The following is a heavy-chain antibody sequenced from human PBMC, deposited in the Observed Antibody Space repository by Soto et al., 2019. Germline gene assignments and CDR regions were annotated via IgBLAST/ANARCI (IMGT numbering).Heavy chain of an antibody. Sequence: SVKVSCKASGGTFSSYAISWVRQAPGQGLEWMRGIIPIFGTANYAQKIQGRVTITADESTSTAYMELSSLRSEDTAVYYCACSKPAAPGSYTDYYMDVWGKGTRVTVSS. CDR3: ACSKPAAPGSYTDYYMDV. V-gene: IGHV1-69*13. J-gene: IGHJ6*03. CDR1: GGTFSSYA. D-gene: IGHD6-13*01. CDR2: IIPIFGTA.